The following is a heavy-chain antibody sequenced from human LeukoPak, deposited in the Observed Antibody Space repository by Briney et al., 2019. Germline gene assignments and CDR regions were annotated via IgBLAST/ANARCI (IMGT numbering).Heavy chain of an antibody. CDR1: GYTFTGYY. V-gene: IGHV1-2*06. CDR2: INPNSGGT. J-gene: IGHJ3*02. Sequence: GASVRVSCKASGYTFTGYYMHWVRQAPGQGLEWMGRINPNSGGTNYAQKFQGRVTMTRDTSISTAYMELSRLRSDDTAVYYCARAGDSSSYYYGAFDIWGQGTMVTVSS. D-gene: IGHD3-22*01. CDR3: ARAGDSSSYYYGAFDI.